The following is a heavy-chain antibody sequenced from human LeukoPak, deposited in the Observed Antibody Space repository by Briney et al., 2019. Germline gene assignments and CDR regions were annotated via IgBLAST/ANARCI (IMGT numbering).Heavy chain of an antibody. Sequence: PGGSLRLSCTASGFTFGDYAMSWVRQAPGKGLEWVGFIRNKAYGGTTEYAASVKGRFTISRDDSKSIAYLQMSSLKTEDTAVYYCAKDSLGLRPYNWFDPWGQGTLVTVSS. CDR3: AKDSLGLRPYNWFDP. D-gene: IGHD4-17*01. V-gene: IGHV3-49*04. J-gene: IGHJ5*02. CDR1: GFTFGDYA. CDR2: IRNKAYGGTT.